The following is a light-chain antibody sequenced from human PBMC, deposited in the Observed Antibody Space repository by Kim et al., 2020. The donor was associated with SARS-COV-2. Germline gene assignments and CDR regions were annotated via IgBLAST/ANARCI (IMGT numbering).Light chain of an antibody. J-gene: IGKJ1*01. CDR2: EAS. Sequence: EIVLTQSPGTLCLSPGDRATLSCRASQSVYSDYLAWYQQKPGQAPRLLIHEASIRATGIPDRFSGSGSGTDFTLTIRRLQPEDFAVYYCHQYGSSWTFGQGTKVDIK. V-gene: IGKV3-20*01. CDR3: HQYGSSWT. CDR1: QSVYSDY.